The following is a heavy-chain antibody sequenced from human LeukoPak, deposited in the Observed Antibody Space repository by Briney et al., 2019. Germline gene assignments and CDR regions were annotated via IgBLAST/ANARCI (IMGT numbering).Heavy chain of an antibody. CDR3: ASILWLYYYGRGGAFDI. J-gene: IGHJ3*02. CDR2: IKQDGSEK. CDR1: GLTFSTYW. V-gene: IGHV3-7*01. D-gene: IGHD3-10*02. Sequence: GGSLRLSCAASGLTFSTYWMSWVRQAPGKGLEWVANIKQDGSEKYYVDSVEGRFTISRDNAKNSLYLQMSSLRAEDTAVYYCASILWLYYYGRGGAFDIWGQGTMVTVSS.